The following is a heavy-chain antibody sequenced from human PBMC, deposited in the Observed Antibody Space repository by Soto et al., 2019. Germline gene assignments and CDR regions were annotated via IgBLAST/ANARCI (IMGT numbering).Heavy chain of an antibody. J-gene: IGHJ4*02. Sequence: GGSLRLSCAASGFTFSSYSMSWVRQAPGKGLEWVSLISGSGASTSYADSVKGRFTVSRDNSKNTLYLQMNTLRADDTAVYYCAIDRSYSSDWAVTPFDYWGQGTLVTVSS. CDR2: ISGSGAST. CDR3: AIDRSYSSDWAVTPFDY. V-gene: IGHV3-23*01. D-gene: IGHD6-19*01. CDR1: GFTFSSYS.